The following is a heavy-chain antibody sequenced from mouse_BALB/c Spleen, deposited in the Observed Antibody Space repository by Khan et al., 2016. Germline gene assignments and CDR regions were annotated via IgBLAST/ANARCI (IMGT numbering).Heavy chain of an antibody. CDR3: ARKGARNSYAIDY. D-gene: IGHD3-3*01. CDR1: GFTFSSFG. CDR2: ISSGSSTI. Sequence: EVELVESGGGLVQPGGSRTLSCAASGFTFSSFGMHWVRQAPEKGLEWVAYISSGSSTIYYADTVKGRFTISRDNPKNTLFLQMTSLRSEDSAMYYCARKGARNSYAIDYWGQGTSVTVSS. J-gene: IGHJ4*01. V-gene: IGHV5-17*02.